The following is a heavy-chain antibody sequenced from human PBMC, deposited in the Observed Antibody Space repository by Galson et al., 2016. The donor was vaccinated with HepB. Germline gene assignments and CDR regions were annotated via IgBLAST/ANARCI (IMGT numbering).Heavy chain of an antibody. D-gene: IGHD6-19*01. CDR2: IKVMGST. CDR1: GGSISGYY. V-gene: IGHV4-34*01. Sequence: SETLSLTCAVFGGSISGYYWSWIRQPPGKGLEWIGEIKVMGSTNYNPSLKSRVTISVNTSKNQFSLKQSSVTAADTAVYYCARSFSGRVFEYWGQGSLVSVSS. CDR3: ARSFSGRVFEY. J-gene: IGHJ4*02.